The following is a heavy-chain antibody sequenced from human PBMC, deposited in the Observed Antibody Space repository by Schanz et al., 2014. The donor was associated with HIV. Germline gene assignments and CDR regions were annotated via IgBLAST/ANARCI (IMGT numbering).Heavy chain of an antibody. V-gene: IGHV3-21*06. CDR1: GLAFSVYT. D-gene: IGHD6-6*01. CDR2: ISGNGHYI. Sequence: EVQLVESGGGLVKPGGSLRLSCAASGLAFSVYTMNWVRQTPGKGLEWVSSISGNGHYIYFANSLRGRFAISRDNARSSVFLEMNDVRADDTGVYYCARDLQGLARQGGMDVWGQGTTVTVSS. CDR3: ARDLQGLARQGGMDV. J-gene: IGHJ6*02.